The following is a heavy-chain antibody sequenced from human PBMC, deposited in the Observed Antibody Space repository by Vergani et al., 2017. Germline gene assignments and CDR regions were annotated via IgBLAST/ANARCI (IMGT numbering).Heavy chain of an antibody. Sequence: EVQLVESGGGLVRPGGSLRLSCAASGFDFNSYSMNWIRQAPGKGLEWVASISSQTEYIFYADALRGRFTISRDNAAQSLFLQMSSLRAEDTGVYFCARDLRGYVPFDLWGQGTLVTVS. CDR1: GFDFNSYS. CDR2: ISSQTEYI. CDR3: ARDLRGYVPFDL. J-gene: IGHJ4*02. V-gene: IGHV3-21*01. D-gene: IGHD6-25*01.